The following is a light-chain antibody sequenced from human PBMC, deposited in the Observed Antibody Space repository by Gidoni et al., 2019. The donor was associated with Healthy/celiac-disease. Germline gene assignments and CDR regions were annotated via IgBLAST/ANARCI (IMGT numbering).Light chain of an antibody. J-gene: IGKJ1*01. CDR1: QGISNY. CDR3: QKYNSALWT. CDR2: AAS. V-gene: IGKV1-27*01. Sequence: DIQMTQSPSSLSASVGDRVTITCRASQGISNYLAWYQQKPGKVPKLLIYAASTLQSVVQSRFSGSGSGTDFTLTISSLQSEDVATYYCQKYNSALWTFGQGTKVEIK.